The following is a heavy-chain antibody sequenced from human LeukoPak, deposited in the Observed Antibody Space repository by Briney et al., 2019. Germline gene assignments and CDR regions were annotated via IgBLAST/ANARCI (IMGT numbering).Heavy chain of an antibody. J-gene: IGHJ6*02. D-gene: IGHD2-15*01. V-gene: IGHV4-31*03. CDR3: ARAARYYYYYGMDV. Sequence: SQTLSLTCTVSGGSISSGGYYWSWIRQHPGKGLEWIGYIYYSGSTYYNPSLKSRVTISADTSKNQFSLKLSSVTAADTAVYYCARAARYYYYYGMDVWGQGTTVTVSS. CDR1: GGSISSGGYY. CDR2: IYYSGST.